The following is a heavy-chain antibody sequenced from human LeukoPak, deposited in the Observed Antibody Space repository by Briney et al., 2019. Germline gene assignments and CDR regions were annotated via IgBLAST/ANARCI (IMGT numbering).Heavy chain of an antibody. CDR2: IRYDGSNK. CDR1: GFTFSSYG. D-gene: IGHD3-22*01. J-gene: IGHJ3*02. V-gene: IGHV3-33*01. Sequence: PGRSLRLSCAASGFTFSSYGMHWVRQAPGKGLEWVAVIRYDGSNKYYVDSVQGRFTISRDNSKNTLYLQMSSLRAEDTAVYYCARGDYYDSSGYYFPDAFDIWGQGTMVTVSS. CDR3: ARGDYYDSSGYYFPDAFDI.